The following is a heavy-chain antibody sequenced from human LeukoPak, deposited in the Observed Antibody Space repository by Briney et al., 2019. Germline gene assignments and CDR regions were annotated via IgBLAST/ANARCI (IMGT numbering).Heavy chain of an antibody. J-gene: IGHJ4*02. V-gene: IGHV3-21*01. CDR1: GFTFSTYT. CDR3: ARDFSSWVIDY. D-gene: IGHD6-13*01. CDR2: FSSSGSYI. Sequence: GGSLRLSCAASGFTFSTYTMNWVRQAPGKGLEWVSSFSSSGSYISYADSVKGRFTISRDNAKHSLYLQLNSLRAEDSAVYYCARDFSSWVIDYWGQGTLVTVSS.